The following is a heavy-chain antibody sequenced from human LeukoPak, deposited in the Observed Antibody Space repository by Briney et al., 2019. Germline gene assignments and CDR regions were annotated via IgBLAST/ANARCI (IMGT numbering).Heavy chain of an antibody. Sequence: ASVKVSCKASGCTFTGYYMHWVRQAPGQGLEWMGWINPNSGGTNYAQKFQGWVTMTRDTSISTAYMELSRLRSDDTAVYYCAMTYYYDSSGYWGAFDIWGQGTMVTVSS. J-gene: IGHJ3*02. CDR2: INPNSGGT. D-gene: IGHD3-22*01. CDR1: GCTFTGYY. V-gene: IGHV1-2*04. CDR3: AMTYYYDSSGYWGAFDI.